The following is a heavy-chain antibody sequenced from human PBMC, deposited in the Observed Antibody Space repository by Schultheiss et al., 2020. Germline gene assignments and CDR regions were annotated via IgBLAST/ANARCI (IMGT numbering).Heavy chain of an antibody. V-gene: IGHV4-30-2*01. J-gene: IGHJ4*02. CDR3: ARDIAVAGTSFDY. CDR1: GGSISSGGYS. Sequence: SETLSLTCAVSGGSISSGGYSWSWIRQPPGKGLEWIGYIYHSGSTYYNPSLKSRVTISVDRSKNQFSLKLSSVTAAYTAVYYCARDIAVAGTSFDYWGQGILVTVSS. D-gene: IGHD6-19*01. CDR2: IYHSGST.